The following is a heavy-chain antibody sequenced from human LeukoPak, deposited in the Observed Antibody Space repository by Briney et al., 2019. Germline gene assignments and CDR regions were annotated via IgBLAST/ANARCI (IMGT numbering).Heavy chain of an antibody. CDR1: GFTFSSYW. Sequence: GGSLRLSCAASGFTFSSYWMSWVRQAPGKGLEWVANIEQDGSEKYYVDSVKGRFTISRDNAKNSLYLQMNSLRAEDTAVYYCARLNYDFWSGPTWFDPWGQGTLVTVSS. CDR3: ARLNYDFWSGPTWFDP. J-gene: IGHJ5*02. CDR2: IEQDGSEK. V-gene: IGHV3-7*01. D-gene: IGHD3-3*01.